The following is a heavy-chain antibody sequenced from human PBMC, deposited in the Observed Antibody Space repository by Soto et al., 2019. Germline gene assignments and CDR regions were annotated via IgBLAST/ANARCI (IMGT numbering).Heavy chain of an antibody. Sequence: SLRLSCAASGFAFSSYAMQWVRQAPGKGLEWVAVTTYDGGSENYADSVRGRFTVSRDNSKNTLFLQMDSLRDEDTAVYYCARVGGSYYGSWDYWGQGTVVTVSS. CDR3: ARVGGSYYGSWDY. V-gene: IGHV3-30-3*01. J-gene: IGHJ4*02. CDR1: GFAFSSYA. CDR2: TTYDGGSE. D-gene: IGHD1-26*01.